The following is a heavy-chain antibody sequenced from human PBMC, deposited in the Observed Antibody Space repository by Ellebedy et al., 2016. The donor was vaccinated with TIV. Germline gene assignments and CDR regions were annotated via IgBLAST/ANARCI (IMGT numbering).Heavy chain of an antibody. CDR2: SRNKAKSYTT. Sequence: GESLKISCAVSGFTFSDHYMDWVRLAPGKGPEWVGRSRNKAKSYTTDYAASVKGRFTISRDDSKNSLYLQMNSLKTEDTAIYYCVSCTLGNIFENWGQGTQVTVSS. J-gene: IGHJ4*02. CDR1: GFTFSDHY. CDR3: VSCTLGNIFEN. V-gene: IGHV3-72*01. D-gene: IGHD2-8*01.